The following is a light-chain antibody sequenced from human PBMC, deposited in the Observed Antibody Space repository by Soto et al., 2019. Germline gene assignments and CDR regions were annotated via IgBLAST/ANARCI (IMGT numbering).Light chain of an antibody. CDR2: GAS. J-gene: IGKJ1*01. Sequence: EIVLTQSRATLSLSPGERATLCFRASQSVSSYLAWYQQKPGQAPRLLIYGASTRATGIPARFSGSVSGTEFTLTISSLQSEDFAIYYCQQYNNWPRTFGQGTKVDIK. V-gene: IGKV3-15*01. CDR3: QQYNNWPRT. CDR1: QSVSSY.